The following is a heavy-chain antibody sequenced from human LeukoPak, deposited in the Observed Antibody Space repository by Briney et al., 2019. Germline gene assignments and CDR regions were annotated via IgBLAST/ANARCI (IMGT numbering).Heavy chain of an antibody. V-gene: IGHV3-9*01. J-gene: IGHJ4*02. CDR1: GFTFEDYA. CDR3: ANAGQLVGGFDY. D-gene: IGHD6-6*01. CDR2: ISWDSGSI. Sequence: PGGSLRLSCAASGFTFEDYAMHGVRQAPGKGLAWVSGISWDSGSIGYVASVKGRFTISRDNAKNSLYLQMHSLRAEDTALYYCANAGQLVGGFDYWGQGTLVTVSS.